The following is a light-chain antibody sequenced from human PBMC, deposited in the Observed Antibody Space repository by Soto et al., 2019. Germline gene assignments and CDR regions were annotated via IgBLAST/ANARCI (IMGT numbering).Light chain of an antibody. CDR3: SSYANTKNFV. CDR1: SSDAGAYDY. V-gene: IGLV2-8*01. Sequence: QSVLTQPPSASGSPGQSVTISCTGTSSDAGAYDYVSWYQQHPGEAPKLMIYEVTKRPSGVPDRFSGSKSGNTASLTVSGLQAEDGADYYCSSYANTKNFVFGTGTKVTVL. CDR2: EVT. J-gene: IGLJ1*01.